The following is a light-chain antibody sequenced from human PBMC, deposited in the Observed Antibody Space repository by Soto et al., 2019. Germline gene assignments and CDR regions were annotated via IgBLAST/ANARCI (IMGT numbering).Light chain of an antibody. CDR2: DVS. CDR3: CSYAGNYTFV. J-gene: IGLJ1*01. CDR1: SSDVGGYNY. V-gene: IGLV2-11*01. Sequence: QSALTQPRSVSGSPGQSVTISCTGTSSDVGGYNYVSWYQQHPGKAPKLMIYDVSKRPSGVPDRFSGSKSGNTASLTISGLQAGDESDYFCCSYAGNYTFVFGTGTKLTVL.